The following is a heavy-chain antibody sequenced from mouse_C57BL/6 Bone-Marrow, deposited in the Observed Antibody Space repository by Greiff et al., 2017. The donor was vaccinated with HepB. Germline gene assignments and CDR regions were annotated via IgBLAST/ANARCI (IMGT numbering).Heavy chain of an antibody. J-gene: IGHJ1*03. Sequence: DVLLVQSGGDLVKPGGSLKLSCAASGFTFSSYGMSWVRQTPDKRLEWVATICSGGSYTYYPDSVKGRFTFSRDKAKNTLYLQLSSLTSEDTAMYYCARRINTVVATKYFDVWGTGTTVTVSS. CDR1: GFTFSSYG. D-gene: IGHD1-1*01. CDR3: ARRINTVVATKYFDV. CDR2: ICSGGSYT. V-gene: IGHV5-6*01.